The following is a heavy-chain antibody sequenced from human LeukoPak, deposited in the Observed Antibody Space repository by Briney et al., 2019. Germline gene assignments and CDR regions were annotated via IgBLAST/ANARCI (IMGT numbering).Heavy chain of an antibody. CDR2: IYTSGST. D-gene: IGHD6-19*01. J-gene: IGHJ4*02. CDR3: ARETEKQWQY. Sequence: PSETLSLTCTVSGGSISSGSYYWSWIRQPAGKGLEWIGRIYTSGSTNYNPSLKSRLTLSVDTSKNQFSLRLSSVTAADTAVYYCARETEKQWQYWGQGTLVTVSS. V-gene: IGHV4-61*02. CDR1: GGSISSGSYY.